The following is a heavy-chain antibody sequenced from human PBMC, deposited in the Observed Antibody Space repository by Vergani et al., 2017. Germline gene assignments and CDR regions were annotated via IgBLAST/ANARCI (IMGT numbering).Heavy chain of an antibody. CDR2: ISWNSGSI. J-gene: IGHJ6*03. V-gene: IGHV3-9*01. CDR1: GFTFDDYA. Sequence: EVQLVESGGGLVQPGRSLRLSCAASGFTFDDYAMHWVRQAPGKGLEWVSGISWNSGSIGYADSVKGRFTISRDHANNSLYLQMNSLRAEDTALYYCAKDRRTGTKPHAVGQWLVRRPPGDYYXMDVWGKGTTVTVSS. CDR3: AKDRRTGTKPHAVGQWLVRRPPGDYYXMDV. D-gene: IGHD6-19*01.